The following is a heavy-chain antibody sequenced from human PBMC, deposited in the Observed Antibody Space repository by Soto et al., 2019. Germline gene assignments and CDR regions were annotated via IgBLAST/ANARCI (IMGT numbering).Heavy chain of an antibody. D-gene: IGHD4-17*01. CDR2: IYWDDDK. CDR3: ARETRRFFDY. V-gene: IGHV2-5*02. J-gene: IGHJ4*02. Sequence: QITLKESGPTLVKPTQTLTPTCTFSGFSLRTSGVGVGWIRQPPGKALEGLALIYWDDDKRYSPSLKSRLTITKDTSKNQVVLTVTNVDPVDTATYYCARETRRFFDYWGQGTLVTVSS. CDR1: GFSLRTSGVG.